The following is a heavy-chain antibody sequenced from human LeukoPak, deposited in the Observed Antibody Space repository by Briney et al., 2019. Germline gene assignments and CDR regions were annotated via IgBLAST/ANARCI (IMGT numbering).Heavy chain of an antibody. CDR3: AELGITMIGGV. Sequence: GGSLRLSCAASGFTFSSSEMNWDRQAPGKVLEWVSYISSSGSTIYYADSVKGRFTISRDNAKNSPYLQMNSLRAEDTAVYYCAELGITMIGGVWGKGTTVTISS. CDR1: GFTFSSSE. V-gene: IGHV3-48*03. CDR2: ISSSGSTI. J-gene: IGHJ6*04. D-gene: IGHD3-10*02.